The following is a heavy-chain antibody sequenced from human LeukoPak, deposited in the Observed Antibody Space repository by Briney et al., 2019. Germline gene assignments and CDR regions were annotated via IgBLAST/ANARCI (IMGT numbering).Heavy chain of an antibody. V-gene: IGHV4-59*02. J-gene: IGHJ4*02. CDR3: ARCSSTSCYYVY. CDR1: GGSVSSYY. D-gene: IGHD2-2*01. Sequence: SETLSLTCTVSGGSVSSYYWSWIRQPPGKGLEWIGYIYYSGSTNYNPSLKSRVTISVDTSKNQFSLKLSSVTAADTAVYYCARCSSTSCYYVYWGQGTLVTVSS. CDR2: IYYSGST.